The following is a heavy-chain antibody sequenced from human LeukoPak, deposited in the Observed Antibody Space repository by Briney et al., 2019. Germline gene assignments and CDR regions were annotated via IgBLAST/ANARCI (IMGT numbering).Heavy chain of an antibody. D-gene: IGHD6-19*01. V-gene: IGHV4-4*02. CDR1: GDSISSSNW. Sequence: PSETLSLTCTVSGDSISSSNWWNWVRLPPGKGMDWIGEISHTGSTKYSPSLKDRVTISKDNSKNQFSLKLNSVTAADTATYYCTRSSGWWSLDYWGQGALVTVSS. CDR3: TRSSGWWSLDY. J-gene: IGHJ4*02. CDR2: ISHTGST.